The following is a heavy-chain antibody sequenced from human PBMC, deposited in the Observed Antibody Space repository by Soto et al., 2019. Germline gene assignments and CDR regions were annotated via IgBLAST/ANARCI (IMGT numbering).Heavy chain of an antibody. CDR3: ASPPYRYGSVRGVNVAWAHY. Sequence: LSLTCTVSGGSISSSNYYWGWIRQPPGKGLEWIGNIYSSGSTYYNPSLKSRVTISVDTSKNQFSLKLSSVTAADTAVYYCASPPYRYGSVRGVNVAWAHYWGQGTLVTVSS. CDR1: GGSISSSNYY. D-gene: IGHD3-10*01. V-gene: IGHV4-39*01. CDR2: IYSSGST. J-gene: IGHJ4*02.